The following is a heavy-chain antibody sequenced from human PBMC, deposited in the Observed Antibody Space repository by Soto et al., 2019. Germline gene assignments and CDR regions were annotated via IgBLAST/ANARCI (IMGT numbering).Heavy chain of an antibody. V-gene: IGHV4-4*07. J-gene: IGHJ5*02. CDR2: VYSSGGT. CDR1: GGSMTSYY. CDR3: ARGQRFSDWFDP. D-gene: IGHD3-3*01. Sequence: SETLSLTCTVSGGSMTSYYWTWIRQPAGKGLEWIGRVYSSGGTHYNPSLKSRATISLDTSKNQFSLRLLSVTDADTAVYFCARGQRFSDWFDPWGQGTLVTVSS.